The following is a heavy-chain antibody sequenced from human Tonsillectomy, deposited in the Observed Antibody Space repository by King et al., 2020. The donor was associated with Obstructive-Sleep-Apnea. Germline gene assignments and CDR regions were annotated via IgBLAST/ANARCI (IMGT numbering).Heavy chain of an antibody. Sequence: VQLPQWGAGLLKPSETLSLTCAVYGGSFSGYYWSWIRQPPGKGLEWIGEINHSGSTNYNPSLKSRVTISVDTSKNQFSLKLSSVTAADTAVYYCARGGVTMIVVVIRRFDYWGQGTLVTVSS. D-gene: IGHD3-22*01. V-gene: IGHV4-34*01. CDR1: GGSFSGYY. CDR2: INHSGST. J-gene: IGHJ4*02. CDR3: ARGGVTMIVVVIRRFDY.